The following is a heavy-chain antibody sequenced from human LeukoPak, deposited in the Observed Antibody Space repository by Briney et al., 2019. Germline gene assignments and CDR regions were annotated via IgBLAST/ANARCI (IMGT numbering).Heavy chain of an antibody. CDR3: ARVPLSGYSYGWFDY. V-gene: IGHV4-59*01. Sequence: SETLSLTCTVSGGSISSFYWSWIRQPPGKGLEWIGCIYYSGSTNYNPSLKSRVTISVDTSKNQFSLKLNSVTAADTAVYYCARVPLSGYSYGWFDYWGQGTLVTVSS. D-gene: IGHD5-18*01. CDR1: GGSISSFY. CDR2: IYYSGST. J-gene: IGHJ4*02.